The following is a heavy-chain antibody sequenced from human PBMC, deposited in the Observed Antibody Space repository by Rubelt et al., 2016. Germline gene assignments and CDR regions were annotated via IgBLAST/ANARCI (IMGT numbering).Heavy chain of an antibody. V-gene: IGHV4-59*08. CDR2: IYYSGST. CDR1: GGSISSYY. D-gene: IGHD3-3*01. CDR3: ARGDYDFWSGYYIY. Sequence: QVQLQESGPGLVKPSETLSLTCTVSGGSISSYYWSWIRQPPGKGLEWIGYIYYSGSTHYNPSLKSRVTISVDTSKNQFSLKLSSVTAADTAVYYCARGDYDFWSGYYIYWGQGTQVTVSS. J-gene: IGHJ4*02.